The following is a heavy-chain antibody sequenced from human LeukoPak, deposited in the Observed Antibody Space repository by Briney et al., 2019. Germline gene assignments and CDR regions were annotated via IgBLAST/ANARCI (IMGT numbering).Heavy chain of an antibody. CDR3: VIWGDYDVLTGYYGPDY. D-gene: IGHD3-9*01. J-gene: IGHJ4*02. CDR2: ITGSGTNR. Sequence: GGSLRLSCVASVFTFSIYAISWVRQAPGKGLEWVSAITGSGTNRYYADSLKGRFTTSRDNSKNTVFLQMNILRREDTAIYYCVIWGDYDVLTGYYGPDYWGQGTLVTVAS. V-gene: IGHV3-23*01. CDR1: VFTFSIYA.